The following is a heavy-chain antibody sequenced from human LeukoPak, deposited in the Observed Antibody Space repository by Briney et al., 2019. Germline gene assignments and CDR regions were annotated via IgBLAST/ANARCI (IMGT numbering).Heavy chain of an antibody. V-gene: IGHV3-30*03. D-gene: IGHD5-18*01. CDR1: GFTFSSYG. CDR3: ARYSYGPGRGPMADAFDI. J-gene: IGHJ3*02. CDR2: ISYDGSNK. Sequence: PGRSLRLSCAASGFTFSSYGMHWVRQAPGKGLEWVAVISYDGSNKYYADSVKGRFTISRDNSKNTLYLQMNSLRAEDTAVYYCARYSYGPGRGPMADAFDIWGQGTMVTVSS.